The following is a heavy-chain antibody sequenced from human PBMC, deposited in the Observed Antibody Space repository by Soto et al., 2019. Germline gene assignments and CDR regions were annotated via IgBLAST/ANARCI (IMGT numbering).Heavy chain of an antibody. CDR3: AKLQRPGWIDA. D-gene: IGHD4-4*01. CDR2: LYNSGST. CDR1: GDSVTRANAY. V-gene: IGHV4-61*01. Sequence: QVRLQESGPGLVKPSETLSLTCSVSGDSVTRANAYWIWLRQAPGKGLEWIGYLYNSGSTNYKPSLRSRVSLSLDTSKIQFSVNLTSVTTADSAIYYCAKLQRPGWIDAWGHGTLVAVS. J-gene: IGHJ5*01.